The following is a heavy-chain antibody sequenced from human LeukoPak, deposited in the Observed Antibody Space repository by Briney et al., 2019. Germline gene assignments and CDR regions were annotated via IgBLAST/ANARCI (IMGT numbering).Heavy chain of an antibody. CDR3: ARGGKIAAVDY. Sequence: GGSLRLSCAASGFTFSSYGMSWVRQAPGKGLEWVSSISSSTSYIYYADSVKGRFTISRDNAKNSLYLQMNSLRAEDTAVYYCARGGKIAAVDYWGQGTLVTVSS. D-gene: IGHD6-13*01. V-gene: IGHV3-21*01. CDR1: GFTFSSYG. CDR2: ISSSTSYI. J-gene: IGHJ4*02.